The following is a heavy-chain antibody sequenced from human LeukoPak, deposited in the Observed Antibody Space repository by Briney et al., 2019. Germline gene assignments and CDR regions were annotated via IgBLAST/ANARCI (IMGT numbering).Heavy chain of an antibody. J-gene: IGHJ3*02. Sequence: PGGSLRLSCAASGFTFSSYSMNWVRQAPGKGLEWVSYISSSSSTIYYADSVKGRFTISRDNAKNSLYLQMNSLRAEDTAVYYCAREREAATGAFDIWGQGTMVTVSS. CDR2: ISSSSSTI. CDR3: AREREAATGAFDI. V-gene: IGHV3-48*04. D-gene: IGHD2-15*01. CDR1: GFTFSSYS.